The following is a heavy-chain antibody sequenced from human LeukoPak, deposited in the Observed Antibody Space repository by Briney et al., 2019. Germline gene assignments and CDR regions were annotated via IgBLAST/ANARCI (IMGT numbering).Heavy chain of an antibody. CDR3: ARSLYYYDSSGYYPLDY. CDR1: GFTFSSYG. CDR2: IWYDGSNK. J-gene: IGHJ4*02. D-gene: IGHD3-22*01. Sequence: GGSLRLSCAVSGFTFSSYGMHWVRQAPGKGLEWVAVIWYDGSNKYYADSVKGRFTISRDNSKNTLYLQMNSLRAEDTAVYYCARSLYYYDSSGYYPLDYWGQGTLVTVSS. V-gene: IGHV3-33*01.